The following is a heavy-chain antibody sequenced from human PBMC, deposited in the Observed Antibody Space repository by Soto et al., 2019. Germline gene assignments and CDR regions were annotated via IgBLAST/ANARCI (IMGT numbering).Heavy chain of an antibody. CDR3: ATGSFEYSAWVDR. D-gene: IGHD5-12*01. CDR1: GFSFNSYA. Sequence: EVQLLESGGGLVQPGGSLRLACAASGFSFNSYAMDWVRQAPGEGLEWVSVISARGGSSYFADAVKGRFTISRDNSKKVLSLEMNNLRAEDANTYFCATGSFEYSAWVDRWGQGTLVLVSS. J-gene: IGHJ5*02. V-gene: IGHV3-23*01. CDR2: ISARGGSS.